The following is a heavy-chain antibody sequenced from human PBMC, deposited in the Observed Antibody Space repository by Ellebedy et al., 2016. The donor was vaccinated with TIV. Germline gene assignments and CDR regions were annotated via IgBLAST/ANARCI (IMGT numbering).Heavy chain of an antibody. V-gene: IGHV4-30-4*01. D-gene: IGHD3-3*01. CDR2: IYYSGST. Sequence: SETLSLTCTVSGGSLSSVFYYWSWIRQPPGKGLEWIGYIYYSGSTHYNPSLKIRVTISVDKSKNQFSLKLTSVTAADTAVYYCARDLVEYYDFWSGYPVYYFDSWGQGTLVTVSS. CDR3: ARDLVEYYDFWSGYPVYYFDS. CDR1: GGSLSSVFYY. J-gene: IGHJ4*02.